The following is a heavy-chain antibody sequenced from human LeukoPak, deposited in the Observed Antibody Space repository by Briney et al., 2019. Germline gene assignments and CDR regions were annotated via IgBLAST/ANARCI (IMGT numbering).Heavy chain of an antibody. Sequence: GGSLRLSCAASGFTFSSYAMSWVRQAPGKGLEWVSGINGSGGRTYYADSVKGRLTISRDNSKSTLYLQMNSLRAEDPAVYYCAKGGLVHAFDIWGQGTMVTVSS. CDR2: INGSGGRT. J-gene: IGHJ3*02. V-gene: IGHV3-23*01. CDR3: AKGGLVHAFDI. CDR1: GFTFSSYA. D-gene: IGHD3-22*01.